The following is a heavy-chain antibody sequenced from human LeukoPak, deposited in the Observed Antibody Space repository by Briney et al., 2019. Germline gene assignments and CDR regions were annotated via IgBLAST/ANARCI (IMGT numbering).Heavy chain of an antibody. CDR3: ARGGGLDG. D-gene: IGHD3-16*01. J-gene: IGHJ6*02. Sequence: GGSLRLSCAASGFTFSSYAMSWVRQAPGKGLEWVSAISGSGGSTYYADSVKGRFTISRDNSKNTLYLQMSNLRAEDTAVYFCARGGGLDGWGQGATVTVSS. V-gene: IGHV3-23*01. CDR2: ISGSGGST. CDR1: GFTFSSYA.